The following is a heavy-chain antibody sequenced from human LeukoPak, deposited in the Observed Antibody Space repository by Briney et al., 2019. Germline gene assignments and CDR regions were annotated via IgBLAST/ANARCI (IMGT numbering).Heavy chain of an antibody. D-gene: IGHD2-2*01. J-gene: IGHJ4*02. CDR3: ARGRGVPGANSGYYFDY. CDR2: INTDGST. CDR1: GFAFGHYR. Sequence: PGGSLRLSCAASGFAFGHYRMHWVRQAPGKGLVWVSTINTDGSTTYADSVKGRFTVSRDNAKNTLFLQMHSLRAEDTAVYYCARGRGVPGANSGYYFDYWGQGTLVTVSS. V-gene: IGHV3-74*01.